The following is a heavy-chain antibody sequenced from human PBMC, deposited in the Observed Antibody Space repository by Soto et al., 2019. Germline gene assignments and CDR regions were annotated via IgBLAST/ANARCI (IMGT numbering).Heavy chain of an antibody. J-gene: IGHJ4*02. Sequence: GGSLRLSCAASGFTFSRYTMNWVRQAPGKGLEWVSSIDTSSSYIYYADSVKGRFTISRDNAKNSLYLQMNSLRAEDTAVYYCARDGSSQVPAAKGFDVVDYWGQGTLVTVSS. CDR1: GFTFSRYT. CDR2: IDTSSSYI. V-gene: IGHV3-21*01. D-gene: IGHD2-2*01. CDR3: ARDGSSQVPAAKGFDVVDY.